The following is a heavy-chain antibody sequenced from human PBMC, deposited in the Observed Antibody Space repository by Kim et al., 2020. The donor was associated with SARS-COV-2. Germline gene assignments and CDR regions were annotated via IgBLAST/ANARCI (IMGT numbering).Heavy chain of an antibody. CDR2: ISSSSSYT. CDR1: GLTFSDYY. Sequence: GGSLRLSCAASGLTFSDYYMSWIRQAPGKGLEWVSYISSSSSYTNYADSVKGRFTISRDNAKNSLYLQMNSLRAEDTAVYYCAREVTVRGVINAFDIWGQGTMVTVSS. D-gene: IGHD3-10*01. J-gene: IGHJ3*02. V-gene: IGHV3-11*06. CDR3: AREVTVRGVINAFDI.